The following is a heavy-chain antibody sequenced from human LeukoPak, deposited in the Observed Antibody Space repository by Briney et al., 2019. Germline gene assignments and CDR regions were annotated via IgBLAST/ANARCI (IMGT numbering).Heavy chain of an antibody. V-gene: IGHV1-69*04. CDR2: IIPILGIA. CDR1: GGTFSSYA. Sequence: ASVKVSCKASGGTFSSYAISWVRQAPGQGLEWMGRIIPILGIANYAQKFQGKVTITADKSTSTAYMELSSLRSEDTAVYYCARSRPGIAVAGPSYFDYWGQGTLVTVSS. CDR3: ARSRPGIAVAGPSYFDY. J-gene: IGHJ4*02. D-gene: IGHD6-19*01.